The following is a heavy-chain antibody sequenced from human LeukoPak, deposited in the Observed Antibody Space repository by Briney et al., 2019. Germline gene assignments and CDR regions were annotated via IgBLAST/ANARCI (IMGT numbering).Heavy chain of an antibody. CDR2: IIPNFGRV. CDR3: ARGASSGYFRPAYYYYMDV. D-gene: IGHD3-22*01. V-gene: IGHV1-69*05. J-gene: IGHJ6*03. Sequence: ASVKVSCKGGTSTNYAISWVRQAPGQGLEWMGGIIPNFGRVNYAQKFQGRVTITTDESTSTAYMELSSLRSEDTAVYYCARGASSGYFRPAYYYYMDVWGKGTSVIVSS. CDR1: GTSTNYA.